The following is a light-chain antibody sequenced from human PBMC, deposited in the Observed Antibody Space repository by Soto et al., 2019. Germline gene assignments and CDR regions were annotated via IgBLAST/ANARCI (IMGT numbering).Light chain of an antibody. Sequence: QSALTQPASVSVSPGQSITISCTGTSSDVGGYNYVSLYQQHPGKAPKLMIYEVSNRPSGVSNRFSGSKSGNTASLTISGLQAEDEADYYCSSYTSSSIDYVFGTGTKLTVL. V-gene: IGLV2-14*01. CDR2: EVS. CDR1: SSDVGGYNY. CDR3: SSYTSSSIDYV. J-gene: IGLJ1*01.